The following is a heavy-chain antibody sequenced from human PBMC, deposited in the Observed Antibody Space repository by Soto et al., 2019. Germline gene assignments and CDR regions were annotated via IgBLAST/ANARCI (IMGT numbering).Heavy chain of an antibody. CDR1: GFSLSSTSVG. J-gene: IGHJ4*02. V-gene: IGHV2-5*02. Sequence: QITLKESGPPLVKPTQTLTLTCTFSGFSLSSTSVGVNWIRQPPGQYLEWLALIYWDDDNHDSPSLNSRLTISNGTPKNQVVLTMTTMDPVDTSTYYWAHGSGWLSDYWGQGTLVTVSS. D-gene: IGHD6-19*01. CDR2: IYWDDDN. CDR3: AHGSGWLSDY.